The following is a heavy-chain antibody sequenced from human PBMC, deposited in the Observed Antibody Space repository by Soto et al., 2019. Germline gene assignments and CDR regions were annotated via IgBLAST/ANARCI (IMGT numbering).Heavy chain of an antibody. D-gene: IGHD5-12*01. J-gene: IGHJ6*02. Sequence: SVKVSCKASGGTFSSYTISWVRQAPGQWLEWMGRIIPIPGIANYAQKFQGRVTITADKSTSTAYMELSSLRPEDTAVYYSARVEEYSGYGTHYYGLDVCGQGSTVTVAS. CDR2: IIPIPGIA. V-gene: IGHV1-69*02. CDR1: GGTFSSYT. CDR3: ARVEEYSGYGTHYYGLDV.